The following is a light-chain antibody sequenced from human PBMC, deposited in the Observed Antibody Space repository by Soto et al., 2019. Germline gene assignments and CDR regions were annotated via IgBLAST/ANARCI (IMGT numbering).Light chain of an antibody. CDR2: GAS. CDR3: QQYGSSRWT. Sequence: EIVLTQSPGTLSLSPGERATLSCRASQSVSSSYLAWYQQKPGQAPRLLIYGASSRATGIPDRFSGSGSGTDFALYISRLEPEDFAVYYCQQYGSSRWTFGQGTKVEIK. CDR1: QSVSSSY. V-gene: IGKV3-20*01. J-gene: IGKJ1*01.